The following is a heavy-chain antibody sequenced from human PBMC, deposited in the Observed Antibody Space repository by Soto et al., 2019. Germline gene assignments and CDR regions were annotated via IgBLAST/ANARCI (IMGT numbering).Heavy chain of an antibody. D-gene: IGHD4-17*01. J-gene: IGHJ4*02. V-gene: IGHV3-48*01. CDR2: INNKGDSI. CDR1: GFTFSRYG. CDR3: TIDDYSDYDQVDY. Sequence: PGGSLRLSCAVSGFTFSRYGMNWIRQAPGKGLEWISYINNKGDSIYYADSVKGRFPISRDNVKSSLLLQMNSLRAEDTAVYYCTIDDYSDYDQVDYWGQGTLVTVSS.